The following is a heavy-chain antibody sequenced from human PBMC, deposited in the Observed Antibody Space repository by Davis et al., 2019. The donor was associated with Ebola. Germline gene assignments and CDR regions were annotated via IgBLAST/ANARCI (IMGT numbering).Heavy chain of an antibody. D-gene: IGHD2-2*01. Sequence: KVSCKDSRNSFTSHWIGWVRQMPGKGLDWMGFIFPDDSDATYSPSFQGQVTFSVDKSIRTAYLHWNSLKASDTATYYCARQGTTSWDSWGQGTLVTVSS. CDR1: RNSFTSHW. CDR3: ARQGTTSWDS. CDR2: IFPDDSDA. V-gene: IGHV5-51*01. J-gene: IGHJ4*02.